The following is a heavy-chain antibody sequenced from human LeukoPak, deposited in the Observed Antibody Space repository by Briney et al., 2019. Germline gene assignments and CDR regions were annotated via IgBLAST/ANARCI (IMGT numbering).Heavy chain of an antibody. D-gene: IGHD2-2*01. CDR1: TASISMYY. CDR2: IYYSVST. CDR3: ARLPSGTSFGY. J-gene: IGHJ4*02. Sequence: SQTLSLTSTVSTASISMYYWRWNRQPAGSLLEWIGYIYYSVSTNYTPSLKSRVTISVDTSKNQFSLKLSSVTAADTAVYYCARLPSGTSFGYWGQGTLVTVSS. V-gene: IGHV4-59*08.